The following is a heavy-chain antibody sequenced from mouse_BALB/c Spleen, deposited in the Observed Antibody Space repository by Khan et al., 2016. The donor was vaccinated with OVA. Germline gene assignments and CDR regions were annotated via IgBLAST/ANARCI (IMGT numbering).Heavy chain of an antibody. J-gene: IGHJ3*01. Sequence: VQLQESGPELVKPGASVKMSCKVSGYTFTDYVITWVKQRTGQGLEWIGEIYPGSGSTYYNEKFKGKATLTADKSSNTVNMQLSGLTSEDSAVYFCARSYDGAWFAYWGQGTLVTVSA. CDR1: GYTFTDYV. CDR2: IYPGSGST. D-gene: IGHD1-1*01. CDR3: ARSYDGAWFAY. V-gene: IGHV1-77*01.